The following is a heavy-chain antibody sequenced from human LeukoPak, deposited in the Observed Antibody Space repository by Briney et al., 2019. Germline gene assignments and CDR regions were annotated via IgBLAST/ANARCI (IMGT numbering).Heavy chain of an antibody. V-gene: IGHV1-2*02. D-gene: IGHD2-2*01. CDR2: INPNSGGT. CDR1: GYTFTGYY. CDR3: ARTFYCSSTSCYEYYFDY. Sequence: ASVKVSCKASGYTFTGYYTHWVRQAPGQGLEWMGWINPNSGGTNYAQKFQGRVTMTRDTSISTAYMELSRLRSDDTAVYYCARTFYCSSTSCYEYYFDYWGQGTLVTVSS. J-gene: IGHJ4*02.